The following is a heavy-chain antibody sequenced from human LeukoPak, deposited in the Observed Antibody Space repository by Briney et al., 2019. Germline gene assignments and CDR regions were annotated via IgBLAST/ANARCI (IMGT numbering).Heavy chain of an antibody. V-gene: IGHV4-61*08. CDR3: ARAPGLYSSRYYFDY. J-gene: IGHJ4*02. CDR1: GGSISSGGYY. D-gene: IGHD6-19*01. Sequence: SETLSLTCTVSGGSISSGGYYWSWIRQHPGKGLEWIGYIYYSGSTNYNPSLKSRVTISVDTSKDQFSLKLSSVTAADTAVYYCARAPGLYSSRYYFDYWGQGTLVTVSS. CDR2: IYYSGST.